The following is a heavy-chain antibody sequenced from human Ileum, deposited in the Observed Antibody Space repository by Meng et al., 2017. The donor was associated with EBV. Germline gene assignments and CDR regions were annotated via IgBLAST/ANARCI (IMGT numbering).Heavy chain of an antibody. CDR2: ISYDDYQ. D-gene: IGHD3-16*01. J-gene: IGHJ4*02. Sequence: HIPLKESVPKLVKPTHPLTLICSFSGFSLSTNGVGVGWIRQPPGKALEWLALISYDDYQRYIPSLKTRLTITRVTSKSQVVLAMTNMDPVDTATYYCAHKPSGEDFFDYWGQGTLVTVSS. CDR3: AHKPSGEDFFDY. V-gene: IGHV2-5*02. CDR1: GFSLSTNGVG.